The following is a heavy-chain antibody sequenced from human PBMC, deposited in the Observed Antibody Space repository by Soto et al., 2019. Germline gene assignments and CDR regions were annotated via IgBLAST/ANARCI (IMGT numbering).Heavy chain of an antibody. V-gene: IGHV1-46*01. J-gene: IGHJ6*02. Sequence: ASVKVSCKASGYTFTTYYMHWVRQAPGQGLEWMGTIIPSGGSTSYAQKFQGRVTMTRDTSTSTAYMELSSLTSEDTAVYSCARALAPFYYYYGMDVWGQGTTVTVSS. D-gene: IGHD3-3*02. CDR1: GYTFTTYY. CDR3: ARALAPFYYYYGMDV. CDR2: IIPSGGST.